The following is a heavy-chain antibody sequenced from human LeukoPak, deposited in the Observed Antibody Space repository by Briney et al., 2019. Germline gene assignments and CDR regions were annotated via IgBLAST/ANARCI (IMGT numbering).Heavy chain of an antibody. CDR2: VYYSGST. V-gene: IGHV4-59*08. J-gene: IGHJ4*02. Sequence: SETLSLTCTVSGGSISSYYWSWIRQPPGKGLEWIGYVYYSGSTNYNPSLKSRVTISVDTSKNQFSLKLSSVTAADTAVYYCASHDSSGYFDYWGQGTLVTVSS. CDR3: ASHDSSGYFDY. CDR1: GGSISSYY. D-gene: IGHD3-22*01.